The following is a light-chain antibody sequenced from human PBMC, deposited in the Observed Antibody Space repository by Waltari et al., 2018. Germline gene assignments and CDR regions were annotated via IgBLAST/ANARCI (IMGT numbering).Light chain of an antibody. J-gene: IGLJ2*01. Sequence: QSALTQPPSASGSPGQSVTISCTRTSSDVGAYNYVSWYQQHPGKAPKLMLSEVTQRPAGAPGRFSGSKSGNTASLTVAGLQAEDEAVYYCSSYAGRNGVIFGGGTMLTVL. V-gene: IGLV2-8*01. CDR1: SSDVGAYNY. CDR3: SSYAGRNGVI. CDR2: EVT.